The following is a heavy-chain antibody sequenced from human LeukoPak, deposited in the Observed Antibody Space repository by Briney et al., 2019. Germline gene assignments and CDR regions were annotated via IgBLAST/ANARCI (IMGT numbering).Heavy chain of an antibody. V-gene: IGHV5-51*01. D-gene: IGHD2-2*01. Sequence: PGESLKISCKGSGYSFTSYWIGWARQMPGKGLEWMGIIYPGDSDTRYSPSFQGQVTISADKSISTAYLQWSSLKASDTAMYYCARTQRYCSSTSCPLGYWGQGTLVTVSS. CDR1: GYSFTSYW. CDR3: ARTQRYCSSTSCPLGY. CDR2: IYPGDSDT. J-gene: IGHJ4*02.